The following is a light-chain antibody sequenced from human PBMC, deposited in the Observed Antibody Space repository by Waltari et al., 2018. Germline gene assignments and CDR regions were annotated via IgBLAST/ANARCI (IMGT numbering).Light chain of an antibody. V-gene: IGKV4-1*01. CDR3: QQYFTTPRA. CDR2: WAS. Sequence: DIVMTQSPDSLALSLGERATINCRSSQSLLFSSNHKNYLAWYQKKPGQPPKLLIYWASTRDSGVPARFSGSGSGTDFTLTISGLQAEDVAVYYCQQYFTTPRAFGQGTKVEIK. CDR1: QSLLFSSNHKNY. J-gene: IGKJ1*01.